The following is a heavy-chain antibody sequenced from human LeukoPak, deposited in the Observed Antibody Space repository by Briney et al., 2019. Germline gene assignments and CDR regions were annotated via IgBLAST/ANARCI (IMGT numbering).Heavy chain of an antibody. V-gene: IGHV5-51*01. Sequence: GESLKISCKGSGYSFASYWIGWVRQMPGKGLEWMGIIYPGDSDTRYSPSFQGQVTISADKSISTAYLQWSSLKASDTAMYYCASSNDYGDYVPDYWGQGTLVTVSS. J-gene: IGHJ4*02. CDR3: ASSNDYGDYVPDY. CDR1: GYSFASYW. CDR2: IYPGDSDT. D-gene: IGHD4-17*01.